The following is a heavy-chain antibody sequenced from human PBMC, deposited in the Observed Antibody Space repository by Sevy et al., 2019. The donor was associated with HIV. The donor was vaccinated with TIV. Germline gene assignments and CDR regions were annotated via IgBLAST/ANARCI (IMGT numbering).Heavy chain of an antibody. CDR3: ARDNSGYFFFDY. CDR1: GFTFGSYT. J-gene: IGHJ4*02. D-gene: IGHD3-22*01. V-gene: IGHV3-30-3*01. CDR2: ISQTYDGSNK. Sequence: GGCLRLSCAASGFTFGSYTLHWVRQAPGKGLEWVALISQTYDGSNKYYTDSVKGRFTISRDNSKNTLYLQLNSLRAEDTAVYYCARDNSGYFFFDYWGQGTLVTVSS.